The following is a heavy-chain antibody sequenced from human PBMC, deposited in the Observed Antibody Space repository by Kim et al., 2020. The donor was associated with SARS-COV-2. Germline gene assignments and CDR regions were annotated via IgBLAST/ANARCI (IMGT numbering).Heavy chain of an antibody. CDR1: GFTFSSYS. V-gene: IGHV3-21*01. CDR2: ISSSSSYI. D-gene: IGHD6-19*01. CDR3: ARDQPMMRAVAAPTGGIDV. J-gene: IGHJ6*02. Sequence: GGSLRLSCAASGFTFSSYSMNWVRQAPGKGLEWVSSISSSSSYIYYADSVKGRFTISRDNAKNSLYLQMNSLRAEDTAVYYCARDQPMMRAVAAPTGGIDVWGQGTTVTVSS.